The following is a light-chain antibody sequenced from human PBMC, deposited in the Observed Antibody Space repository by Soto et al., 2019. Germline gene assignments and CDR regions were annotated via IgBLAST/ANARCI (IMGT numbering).Light chain of an antibody. CDR3: QQHNSWPWT. CDR1: QSISSH. Sequence: SPMSQSPSSLSASVGNTVTITCRASQSISSHLNWYQQKQGKAPNLLMYTASNLQSGVPSRFSGSGYGTDFNLTISSLQSEDFALYHCQQHNSWPWTFGQGTKVDIK. J-gene: IGKJ1*01. CDR2: TAS. V-gene: IGKV1-39*01.